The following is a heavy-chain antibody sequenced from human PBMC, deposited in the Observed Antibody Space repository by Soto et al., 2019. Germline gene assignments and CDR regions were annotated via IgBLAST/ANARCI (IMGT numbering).Heavy chain of an antibody. V-gene: IGHV4-31*03. CDR1: GGSISSGGYY. CDR2: IYYSGST. Sequence: SETLSLTCTVSGGSISSGGYYWSWIRQHPGKGLEWIGYIYYSGSTYYNPSLKSRVTISVDTSKNQFSLKLSSVTAADTAVYYCARGSSWSGYLDYWGQGTLVTVSS. J-gene: IGHJ4*02. D-gene: IGHD3-3*01. CDR3: ARGSSWSGYLDY.